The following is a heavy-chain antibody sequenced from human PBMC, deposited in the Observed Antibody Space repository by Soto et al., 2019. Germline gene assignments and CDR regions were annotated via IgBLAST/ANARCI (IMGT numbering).Heavy chain of an antibody. CDR2: IIPFFGAP. CDR3: ASKSNLNV. Sequence: QVQLVQSGAEVKKPGSSVKVSCKASGGNLSKSSITWVRQAPGQGLEWMGGIIPFFGAPNYAQKFQGRVTVIADESTNTAYMELSSLRSEDTAKYYCASKSNLNVWGQGTLVTVSS. J-gene: IGHJ4*02. D-gene: IGHD1-1*01. V-gene: IGHV1-69*12. CDR1: GGNLSKSS.